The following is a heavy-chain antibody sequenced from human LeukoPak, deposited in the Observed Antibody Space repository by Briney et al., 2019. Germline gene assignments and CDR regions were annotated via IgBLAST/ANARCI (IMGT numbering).Heavy chain of an antibody. J-gene: IGHJ6*03. CDR1: GFTFSSYS. D-gene: IGHD3-3*01. V-gene: IGHV3-48*01. Sequence: GGSLRLSCAASGFTFSSYSMNWVRQAPGKGLEWVSYISSSSSTIYYADSVKVRFTISRDNAKNSLYLQMNSLRAEDTAVYYCARDTPYYDFWSGYYYYYYMDVWGKGTTVTVSS. CDR2: ISSSSSTI. CDR3: ARDTPYYDFWSGYYYYYYMDV.